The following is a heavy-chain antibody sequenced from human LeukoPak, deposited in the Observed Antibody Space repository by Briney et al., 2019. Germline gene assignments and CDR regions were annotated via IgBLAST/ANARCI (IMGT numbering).Heavy chain of an antibody. CDR3: ARSLTGPILFDI. CDR2: ISYSAST. V-gene: IGHV4-31*03. D-gene: IGHD3-9*01. CDR1: GGSISSGGYY. Sequence: SETLSLTCTVSGGSISSGGYYWSWIRQHPGKGLEWIGYISYSASTYYNPSLKSRVTISVDTSKNQFSLKLSSVTAADTAVYYCARSLTGPILFDIWGQGTMVTVSS. J-gene: IGHJ3*02.